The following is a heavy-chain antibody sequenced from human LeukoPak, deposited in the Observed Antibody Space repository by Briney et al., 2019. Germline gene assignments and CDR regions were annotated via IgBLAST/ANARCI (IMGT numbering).Heavy chain of an antibody. CDR3: VRDSGPRTPLDY. CDR1: GFTFSSYG. CDR2: IWYDGSNK. J-gene: IGHJ4*02. Sequence: GRSLRLSCAASGFTFSSYGMHWVRQAPGKGLEWVAVIWYDGSNKYYADSVKGRFTISRDNSKNTLYLQMNSLRAEDTAVYYCVRDSGPRTPLDYWGQGTLVTVSS. V-gene: IGHV3-33*01. D-gene: IGHD1-14*01.